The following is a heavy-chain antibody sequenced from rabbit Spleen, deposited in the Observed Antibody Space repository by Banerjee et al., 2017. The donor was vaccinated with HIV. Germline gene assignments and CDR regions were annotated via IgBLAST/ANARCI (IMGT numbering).Heavy chain of an antibody. V-gene: IGHV1S7*01. J-gene: IGHJ4*01. CDR2: IEPVFGTT. CDR1: GFDFTNYY. CDR3: ARDLDGVIGWNFGW. Sequence: QLKESGGGLVQPGGSLKLSCKASGFDFTNYYMSWVRQAPGKGLEWIGYIEPVFGTTYYANWVNGRFTISNDNAQNTVFLQMTSLTAADTATYFCARDLDGVIGWNFGWWGQGTLVTVS. D-gene: IGHD1-1*01.